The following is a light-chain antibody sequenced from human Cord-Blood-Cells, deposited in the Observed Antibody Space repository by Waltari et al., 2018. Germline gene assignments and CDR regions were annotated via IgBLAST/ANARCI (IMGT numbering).Light chain of an antibody. Sequence: EIVMTQSPATLSVSPGERATLSYRASQSVSSNLAWYQQKPGHAPRLLIYGASTRATGIPARFSGSGSGTEFTLTISSLQSEDFAVYYCQQYNNWPPWTFGQGTKVEIK. V-gene: IGKV3-15*01. CDR2: GAS. J-gene: IGKJ1*01. CDR1: QSVSSN. CDR3: QQYNNWPPWT.